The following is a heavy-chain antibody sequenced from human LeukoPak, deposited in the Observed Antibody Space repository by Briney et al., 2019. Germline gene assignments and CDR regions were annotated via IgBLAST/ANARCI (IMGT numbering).Heavy chain of an antibody. V-gene: IGHV4-30-2*01. CDR3: ARVGCSSTSCYGTNYYGMDV. D-gene: IGHD2-2*01. J-gene: IGHJ6*02. CDR1: GGSISSGGYS. Sequence: SETLSLTCAVSGGSISSGGYSWSWIRQPPGKGLEWIGYIYHSGSTYYNPSLKSRVTISVDRSKNQFSLKLSSVTAADTAVYYCARVGCSSTSCYGTNYYGMDVWGQGTTVTVSS. CDR2: IYHSGST.